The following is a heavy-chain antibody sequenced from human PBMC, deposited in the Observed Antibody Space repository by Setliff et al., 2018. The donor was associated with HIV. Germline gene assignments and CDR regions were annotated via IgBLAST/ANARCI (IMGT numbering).Heavy chain of an antibody. D-gene: IGHD3-22*01. CDR3: ASLPPLYDSSGYYFDY. CDR1: GDSVSSRSYY. Sequence: SSETLSLTCTVSGDSVSSRSYYWSWIRQPPGKGLEWIGYIYYSGSTYYNPSLNSRVTISVDASKNQFSPKLSSVTAADTAVYYCASLPPLYDSSGYYFDYWGQGTLVTVSS. J-gene: IGHJ4*02. CDR2: IYYSGST. V-gene: IGHV4-61*01.